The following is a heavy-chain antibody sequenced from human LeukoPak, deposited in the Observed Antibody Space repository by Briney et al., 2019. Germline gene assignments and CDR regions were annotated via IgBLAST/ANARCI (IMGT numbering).Heavy chain of an antibody. Sequence: ASVKVSCKASGGAFSTHAISWVRQAPAQGLEWMGGIIPIFGTANYAQKFQGRVTITADESTSTAYMELSSLRSEDTAVYYCARGYYDYVWGSYRFDYFDYWGQGTLVTVSS. CDR2: IIPIFGTA. CDR1: GGAFSTHA. J-gene: IGHJ4*02. V-gene: IGHV1-69*13. D-gene: IGHD3-16*02. CDR3: ARGYYDYVWGSYRFDYFDY.